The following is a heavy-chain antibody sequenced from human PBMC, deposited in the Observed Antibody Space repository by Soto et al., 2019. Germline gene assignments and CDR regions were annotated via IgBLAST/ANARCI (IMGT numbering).Heavy chain of an antibody. D-gene: IGHD3-16*02. Sequence: GGSLRLSCAASGFTFSSYSMNWVRQAPGKGLEWVSYISSSSSTIYYADSVKGRFTISRDNAKNSLYLQMNSLRDEDTAVYYCARGPRDDYVWGSYRYTPYYYGMDVWGQGTTVTVSS. CDR1: GFTFSSYS. CDR3: ARGPRDDYVWGSYRYTPYYYGMDV. CDR2: ISSSSSTI. V-gene: IGHV3-48*02. J-gene: IGHJ6*02.